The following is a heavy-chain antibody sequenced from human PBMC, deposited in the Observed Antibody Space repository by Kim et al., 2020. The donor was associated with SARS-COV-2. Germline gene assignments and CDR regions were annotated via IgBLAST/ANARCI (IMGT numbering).Heavy chain of an antibody. Sequence: SETLSLTCTVSGGSISSSGYYWGWVRQPPGKGLEWIGNIYYTGSTLYSTSLQSRVTISVDTSKDRFSLKLRSVTAADTAIYDCARDRLGRRPGYYYNYG. J-gene: IGHJ6*01. V-gene: IGHV4-39*07. CDR2: IYYTGST. D-gene: IGHD3-16*01. CDR1: GGSISSSGYY. CDR3: ARDRLGRRPGYYYNYG.